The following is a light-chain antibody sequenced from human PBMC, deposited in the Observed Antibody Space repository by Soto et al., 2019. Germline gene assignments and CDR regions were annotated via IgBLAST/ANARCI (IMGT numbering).Light chain of an antibody. V-gene: IGKV1-9*01. CDR3: QQLHDYPIT. J-gene: IGKJ5*01. CDR1: QGIDSS. Sequence: ILLTQSPSSLSASVLYMVNITFRASQGIDSSFAWYQEKPGKAPKLLIYAASSLQSGVPSRFSGSGSGTDFTLTISSLQPEDFATYYCQQLHDYPITFGQGTRLEIK. CDR2: AAS.